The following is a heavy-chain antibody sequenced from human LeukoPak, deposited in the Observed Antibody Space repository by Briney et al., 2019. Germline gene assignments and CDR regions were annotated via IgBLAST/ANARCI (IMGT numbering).Heavy chain of an antibody. V-gene: IGHV4-39*07. CDR3: ARLMLWAFDI. J-gene: IGHJ3*02. D-gene: IGHD3-16*01. Sequence: SETLSLTCTVSGGSISSSSYYWGWLRQPPGKGLEWIGSIYYSGSTYYNPSLKSRVTISVDTSKNQFSLKLSSVTAADTAVYYCARLMLWAFDIWGQGTMVTVSS. CDR2: IYYSGST. CDR1: GGSISSSSYY.